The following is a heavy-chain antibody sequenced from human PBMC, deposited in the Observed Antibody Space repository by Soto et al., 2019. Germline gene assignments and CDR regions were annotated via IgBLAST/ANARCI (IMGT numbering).Heavy chain of an antibody. V-gene: IGHV1-18*01. CDR1: GYTFCNYG. CDR2: RSGYNGDT. J-gene: IGHJ4*02. D-gene: IGHD3-10*01. Sequence: QIQLVQSAAEVLKPGASVKVSFKAPGYTFCNYGISWVRQAPGQGLEWTAWRSGYNGDTKTAQSLQGRVTVTKDTSTSTAYMELRSLRSDDTAIYYCARSLGSGTGFDYWGQGTLVTVSS. CDR3: ARSLGSGTGFDY.